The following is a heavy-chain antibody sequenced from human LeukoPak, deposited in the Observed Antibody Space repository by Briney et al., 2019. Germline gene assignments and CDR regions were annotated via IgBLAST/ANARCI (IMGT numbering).Heavy chain of an antibody. V-gene: IGHV3-23*01. CDR1: GFTFDTYG. CDR3: AKERLENCNDGSCPDALDI. J-gene: IGHJ3*02. CDR2: ISSNSANT. D-gene: IGHD2-15*01. Sequence: GGSLRLSCAASGFTFDTYGMSWVRQAPGKGLEWVSSISSNSANTYYADSVKGRFTISRDNSKNTLYLQMNSLRDEDTAVYFCAKERLENCNDGSCPDALDIWGQGTMVTISS.